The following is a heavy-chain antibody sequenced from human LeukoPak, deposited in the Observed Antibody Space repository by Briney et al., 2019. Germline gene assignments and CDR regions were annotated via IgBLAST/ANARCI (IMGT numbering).Heavy chain of an antibody. CDR3: AGAGTGATVTPNYYYYYGMDV. Sequence: GGSLRLSCAGSGFTFSNYGMHWVRQAPGKGLEWVSSISSSSSYIYYADSVKGRFTISRDNAKNSLYLQMNSLRAEDTAVYYCAGAGTGATVTPNYYYYYGMDVWGQGTTVTVSS. CDR1: GFTFSNYG. D-gene: IGHD4-17*01. J-gene: IGHJ6*02. CDR2: ISSSSSYI. V-gene: IGHV3-21*01.